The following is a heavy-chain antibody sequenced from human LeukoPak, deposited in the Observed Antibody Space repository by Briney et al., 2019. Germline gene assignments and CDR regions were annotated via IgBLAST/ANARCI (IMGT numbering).Heavy chain of an antibody. CDR2: IIAYNGNT. V-gene: IGHV1-18*01. J-gene: IGHJ4*02. Sequence: ASVKVSCKASGYSFTTYGFSWMRQAPGQGLEWMGIIAYNGNTYYAENLQGRDTMTTDSSTNTAYMELRNLRSDDTAVYYCARYSSSWYLYDYWGQETLVTVSS. D-gene: IGHD6-13*01. CDR3: ARYSSSWYLYDY. CDR1: GYSFTTYG.